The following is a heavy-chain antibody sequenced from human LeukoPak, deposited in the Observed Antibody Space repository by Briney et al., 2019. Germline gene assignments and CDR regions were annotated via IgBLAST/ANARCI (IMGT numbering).Heavy chain of an antibody. D-gene: IGHD6-19*01. CDR2: ISHSGST. V-gene: IGHV4-34*01. CDR3: ARGETVAGYRSPLKSHFDG. J-gene: IGHJ5*02. Sequence: SETLSLTCGVYGGSFTAYYWTWICQSPGKGLEWIGEISHSGSTDYNPSLGSRVTISQDTSRNQFSLKVTSLTAADTAVYFCARGETVAGYRSPLKSHFDGWGQGTLVTVSP. CDR1: GGSFTAYY.